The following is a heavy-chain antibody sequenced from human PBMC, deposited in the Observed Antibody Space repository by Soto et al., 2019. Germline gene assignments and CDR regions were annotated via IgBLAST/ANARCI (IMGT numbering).Heavy chain of an antibody. CDR2: INPATGAA. D-gene: IGHD3-3*01. CDR3: GGGGGVGVAGSAAFDM. V-gene: IGHV1-2*02. Sequence: QLHLVQSGAVVKKPGASVTVSCSASGYPVTAYYMHWVRQAPGRGLEWMGGINPATGAAKYTQTFQGRVTMTRDTATSTGFMELGGPTSEDTAVFYWGGGGGVGVAGSAAFDMWGQGTLVTVSS. CDR1: GYPVTAYY. J-gene: IGHJ3*02.